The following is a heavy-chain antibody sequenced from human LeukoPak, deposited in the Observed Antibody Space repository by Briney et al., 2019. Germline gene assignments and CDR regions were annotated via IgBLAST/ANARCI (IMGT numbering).Heavy chain of an antibody. D-gene: IGHD3-22*01. CDR2: INPSGGST. V-gene: IGHV1-46*01. J-gene: IGHJ4*02. CDR1: GYTFTGYY. Sequence: ASVKVSCKASGYTFTGYYMHWVRQAPGQGLEWMGIINPSGGSTSYAQKFQGRVTMTRDMSTSTVYMELSSLRSEDTAVYYCARDRLRYYYDSSGYFDYWGQGTLVTVSS. CDR3: ARDRLRYYYDSSGYFDY.